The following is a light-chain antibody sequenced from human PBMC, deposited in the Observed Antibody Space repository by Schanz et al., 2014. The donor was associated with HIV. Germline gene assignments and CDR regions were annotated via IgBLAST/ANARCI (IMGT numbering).Light chain of an antibody. CDR2: EVS. V-gene: IGLV2-18*01. CDR1: SSDVGSYNR. J-gene: IGLJ3*02. CDR3: AGWHDSLNVWV. Sequence: QPVLTQPASVSGSPGQSVTISCTGTSSDVGSYNRVSWYQQPPGTAPKLIIYEVSQRPSGVPDRFSGSKSGTSASLAISGLQSEDEADYYCAGWHDSLNVWVFGGGTKLTVL.